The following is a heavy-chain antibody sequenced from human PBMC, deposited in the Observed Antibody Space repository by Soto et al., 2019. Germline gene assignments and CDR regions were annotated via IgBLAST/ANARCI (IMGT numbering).Heavy chain of an antibody. J-gene: IGHJ4*02. CDR1: GFTFSVYG. CDR3: ARDESSGDYYDSIDY. V-gene: IGHV3-33*01. Sequence: QVQLVESGGGVVQPGRSLRLSCAASGFTFSVYGMHWVRQAPGKGLEWVAVIWYDGTKKYHADSVKGRFTISRDNSKNTLYLEMNSLRAEDTAVYYCARDESSGDYYDSIDYWGQGTLVTVSS. D-gene: IGHD3-22*01. CDR2: IWYDGTKK.